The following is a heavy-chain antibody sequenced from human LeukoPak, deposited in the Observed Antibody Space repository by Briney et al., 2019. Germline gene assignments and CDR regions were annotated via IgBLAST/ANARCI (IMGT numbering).Heavy chain of an antibody. D-gene: IGHD3-3*01. CDR1: GFTVSSNY. CDR3: AKDKDFWSGYYRGLPYYYGMDV. CDR2: ISYDGSNK. J-gene: IGHJ6*02. V-gene: IGHV3-30*18. Sequence: GGSLRLSCAAPGFTVSSNYMSWVRQAPGKGLEWVAVISYDGSNKEYADSVKGRFTTSRDNAKNTAYLQMNSPRAEDTAVYYCAKDKDFWSGYYRGLPYYYGMDVWGQGTTVTVSS.